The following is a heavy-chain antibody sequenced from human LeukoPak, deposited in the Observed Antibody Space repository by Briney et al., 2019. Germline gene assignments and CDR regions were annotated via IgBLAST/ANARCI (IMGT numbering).Heavy chain of an antibody. J-gene: IGHJ4*02. CDR2: IIPIFGTA. CDR1: GYTFTGYY. D-gene: IGHD6-6*01. CDR3: ARDGGQYSSSSGFDY. V-gene: IGHV1-69*05. Sequence: SVKVSCKASGYTFTGYYMRWVRQAPGQGLEWMGGIIPIFGTANYAQKIQGRVTITTDESTSTAYMELSSLRSEDTAVYYCARDGGQYSSSSGFDYWGQGTLVTVSS.